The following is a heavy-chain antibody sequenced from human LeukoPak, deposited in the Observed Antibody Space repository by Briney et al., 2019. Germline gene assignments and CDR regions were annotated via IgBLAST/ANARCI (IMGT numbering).Heavy chain of an antibody. CDR2: ISVYKGNT. CDR1: GYSLTTYG. CDR3: ARGLGSRTEPDY. Sequence: VASVKVSCKASGYSLTTYGISWVRQAPGQGLEWMGWISVYKGNTDYAQKFQGRVTMTTDTSTSTAYMELRSLRSDDTAVYYCARGLGSRTEPDYWGQGTLVTVSS. D-gene: IGHD1-1*01. J-gene: IGHJ4*02. V-gene: IGHV1-18*01.